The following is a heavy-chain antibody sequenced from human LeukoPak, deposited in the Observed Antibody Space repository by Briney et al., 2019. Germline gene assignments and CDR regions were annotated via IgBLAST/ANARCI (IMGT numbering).Heavy chain of an antibody. CDR2: IHRDGRT. J-gene: IGHJ4*02. CDR3: GKTDIYFNPIDY. D-gene: IGHD3-9*01. CDR1: GGSISSYY. V-gene: IGHV4-59*12. Sequence: SETLSLTCTVSGGSISSYYWSWIRQPPGQGLERIGEIHRDGRTRYNPSLKSRVTMSMDYSKNQFSLSVTSVTAADTAIYYCGKTDIYFNPIDYWGPGSLVTVSS.